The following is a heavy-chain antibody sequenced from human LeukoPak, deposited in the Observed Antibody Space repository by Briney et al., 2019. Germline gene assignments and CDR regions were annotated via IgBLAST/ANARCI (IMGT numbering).Heavy chain of an antibody. CDR3: ARGTRESYYDYVWGSYRYLDY. V-gene: IGHV1-8*01. CDR1: GYTFTSYD. Sequence: ASVKVSCKASGYTFTSYDINWVRQATGQGLEWMGWMNPNSGNTAYAQKFQGRVTMTRNTSISTTYMELSSLRSEDTAVYYCARGTRESYYDYVWGSYRYLDYWGQGTLVTVSS. J-gene: IGHJ4*02. CDR2: MNPNSGNT. D-gene: IGHD3-16*02.